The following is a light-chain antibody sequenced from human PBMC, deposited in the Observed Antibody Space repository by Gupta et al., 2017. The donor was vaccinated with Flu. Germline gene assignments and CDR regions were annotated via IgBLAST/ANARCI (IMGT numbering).Light chain of an antibody. Sequence: ERATLACRASQGVGSSLAWFQQKPGQAPRLLRYGASTRATGIPARFSGSGSGTEFTLTISSLQSEDFAVYYCQQYNNWPPWTFGQGTKVEIK. CDR3: QQYNNWPPWT. V-gene: IGKV3-15*01. CDR2: GAS. CDR1: QGVGSS. J-gene: IGKJ1*01.